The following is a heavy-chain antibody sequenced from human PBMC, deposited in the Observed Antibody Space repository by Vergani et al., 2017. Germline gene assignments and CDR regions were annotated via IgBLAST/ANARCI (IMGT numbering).Heavy chain of an antibody. CDR2: IRSKAYGGTT. CDR3: ARAPTPSNWFDP. V-gene: IGHV3-49*04. Sequence: EVQLVESGGGLVQPGRSLRLSCTASGFTFGDYAMSWVRQAPGKGLEWVGFIRSKAYGGTTEYAASVKGRFTISRDDSKSIAYLQMNSLRAEDTAVYYCARAPTPSNWFDPWGQGTLVTVSS. CDR1: GFTFGDYA. J-gene: IGHJ5*02.